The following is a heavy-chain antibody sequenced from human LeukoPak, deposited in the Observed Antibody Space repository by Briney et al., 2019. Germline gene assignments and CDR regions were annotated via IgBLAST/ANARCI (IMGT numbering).Heavy chain of an antibody. D-gene: IGHD2-15*01. Sequence: SQTLSLTCAISGDSVSSNSAAWNCIRQSPSSGLEWLGRTYYRSKWYNDYAVSVKSRITINPDTSKNQFSLQLNSVTPEDTAVYYCARAPPKVDYFDYWGQGTLVTVSS. V-gene: IGHV6-1*01. J-gene: IGHJ4*02. CDR2: TYYRSKWYN. CDR1: GDSVSSNSAA. CDR3: ARAPPKVDYFDY.